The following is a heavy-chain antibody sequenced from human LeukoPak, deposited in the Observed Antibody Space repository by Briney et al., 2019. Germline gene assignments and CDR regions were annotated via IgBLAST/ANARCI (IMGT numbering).Heavy chain of an antibody. J-gene: IGHJ6*02. CDR2: ISGSGGST. V-gene: IGHV3-23*01. D-gene: IGHD3-3*01. Sequence: GGSLRLSCAASGFTFSSYAMSWVRQAPGKGLEWVSAISGSGGSTYYADSVKGRFTISRDNSKNTLYLQMNSLRAEDTAVYYCAREAIFGDKTYYYYGMDVWGQGTTVTVSS. CDR3: AREAIFGDKTYYYYGMDV. CDR1: GFTFSSYA.